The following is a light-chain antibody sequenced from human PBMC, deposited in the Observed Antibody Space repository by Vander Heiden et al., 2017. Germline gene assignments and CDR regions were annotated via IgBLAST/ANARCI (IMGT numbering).Light chain of an antibody. V-gene: IGKV3-20*01. CDR1: QSVFGSF. CDR3: QQYGSSLLT. CDR2: GAS. J-gene: IGKJ4*01. Sequence: EIVLTQSPGTPSLSPGESATLSCRASQSVFGSFLAWYHQAPGQAPRLLIYGASSRATGIPDRFSGSGSGTDFTLTISRLEPEDFAVYYCQQYGSSLLTFGGGTKVEIK.